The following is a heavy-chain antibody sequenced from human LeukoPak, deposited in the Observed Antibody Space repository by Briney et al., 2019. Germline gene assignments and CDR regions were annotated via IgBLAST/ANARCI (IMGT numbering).Heavy chain of an antibody. Sequence: SETLSLTCTVSGASISSSIYYWGWIRQPPGKGLEWIGSIYYSGSTYYNPSLKSRVTISVDTSKNQFSLKLSSVTAADTAVYYCARQGYCSGGSCPHYYYYYYMDVWGKGTTVTVSS. CDR3: ARQGYCSGGSCPHYYYYYYMDV. CDR2: IYYSGST. V-gene: IGHV4-39*01. J-gene: IGHJ6*03. D-gene: IGHD2-15*01. CDR1: GASISSSIYY.